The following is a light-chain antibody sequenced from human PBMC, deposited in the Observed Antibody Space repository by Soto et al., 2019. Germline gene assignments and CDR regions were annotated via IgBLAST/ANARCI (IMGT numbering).Light chain of an antibody. J-gene: IGLJ2*01. CDR3: QSADSSGTGV. CDR2: KDS. CDR1: ALPKQY. V-gene: IGLV3-25*03. Sequence: SYELPQPPSVTVSPGQTARITCSGDALPKQYAYWYQQKPGQAPVLVIYKDSERPSGIPERFSGSSSGTTVTLTISGVQAEDGADYYCQSADSSGTGVFGGGTKVTVL.